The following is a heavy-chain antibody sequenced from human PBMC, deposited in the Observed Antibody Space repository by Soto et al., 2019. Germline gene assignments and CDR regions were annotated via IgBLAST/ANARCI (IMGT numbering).Heavy chain of an antibody. CDR1: GFTFSSYG. D-gene: IGHD3-10*01. CDR3: ARDLRRGSYYYYGMDV. J-gene: IGHJ6*02. V-gene: IGHV3-33*01. CDR2: IWCDGSNK. Sequence: QVQLVESGGGVVQPGRSLRLSCAASGFTFSSYGMHWVRQAPGKGLEWVAVIWCDGSNKYYADSVKGRFTISRDNSKNTLYLQMNSLRAEDTAVYYCARDLRRGSYYYYGMDVWGQGTTVTVSS.